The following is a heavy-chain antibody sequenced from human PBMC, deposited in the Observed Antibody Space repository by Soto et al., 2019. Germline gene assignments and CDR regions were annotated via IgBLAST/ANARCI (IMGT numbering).Heavy chain of an antibody. D-gene: IGHD3-3*01. V-gene: IGHV3-11*01. J-gene: IGHJ4*02. CDR1: GFTFSDYY. Sequence: QVQLVESGGGLVKSGGSLRLSCAASGFTFSDYYMSWIRQAPGKGLEWVSYISSSGSTIYYADSVKGRFTISRDNAKNSLYLQMNSLRAEDTAVYYCARPNDRFLEWLNPFDYWGQGTLVTVSS. CDR2: ISSSGSTI. CDR3: ARPNDRFLEWLNPFDY.